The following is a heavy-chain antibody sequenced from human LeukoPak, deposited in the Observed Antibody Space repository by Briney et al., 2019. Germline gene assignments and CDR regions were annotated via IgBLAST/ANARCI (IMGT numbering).Heavy chain of an antibody. CDR3: ARHSGTTAGFDY. V-gene: IGHV4-61*01. D-gene: IGHD4-17*01. J-gene: IGHJ4*02. CDR1: GGSISSGSYY. CDR2: IYYSGST. Sequence: PSETLSLPCTVSGGSISSGSYYWSWIRQPPGKGLERIGYIYYSGSTNYNPSLKSQVTISVDTSKNQFSLKLSSVTAADTAVYYCARHSGTTAGFDYWGQGTLVTVSS.